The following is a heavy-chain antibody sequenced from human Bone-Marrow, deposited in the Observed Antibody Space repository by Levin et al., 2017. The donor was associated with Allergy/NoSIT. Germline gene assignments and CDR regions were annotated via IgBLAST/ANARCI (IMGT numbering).Heavy chain of an antibody. V-gene: IGHV3-74*01. D-gene: IGHD2-15*01. CDR2: INSDGSST. CDR1: GFTFSSYW. J-gene: IGHJ4*02. Sequence: PGGSLRLSCAASGFTFSSYWMHWVRQAPGKGLVWVSRINSDGSSTSYADSVKGRFTISRDNAKNTLYLQMNSLRAEDTAVYYCARVERIVVVVAARYYFDYWGQGTLVTVSS. CDR3: ARVERIVVVVAARYYFDY.